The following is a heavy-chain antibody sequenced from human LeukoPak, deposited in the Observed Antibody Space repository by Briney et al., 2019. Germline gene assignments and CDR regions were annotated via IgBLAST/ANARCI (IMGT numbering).Heavy chain of an antibody. CDR3: ARIHRYCSGGACYVLDN. J-gene: IGHJ4*02. V-gene: IGHV4-59*02. Sequence: SESLSLTCVVSGGSVSGYYWGWIRQPPGRGLEWIGYVYYSGSTNYNPSFKSRITISVDTSRNQFSLQLSSVTAADTAVYYCARIHRYCSGGACYVLDNWGQGTLVAVSS. CDR2: VYYSGST. CDR1: GGSVSGYY. D-gene: IGHD2-15*01.